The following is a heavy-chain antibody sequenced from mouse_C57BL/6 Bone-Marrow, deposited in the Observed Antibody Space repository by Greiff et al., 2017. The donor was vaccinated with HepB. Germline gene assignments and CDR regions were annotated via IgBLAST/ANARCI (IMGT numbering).Heavy chain of an antibody. D-gene: IGHD1-1*01. V-gene: IGHV1-55*01. J-gene: IGHJ1*03. CDR2: IYPGSGST. Sequence: QVQLKQPGAELVKPGASVKMSCKASGYTFTSYWITWVKQRPGQGLEWIGAIYPGSGSTNYNEKFKSKATLTVDTSSSTAYMQLSSLTSEDSAVYYCARGVCTTVVVRDFDVWGTGTTVTVSS. CDR3: ARGVCTTVVVRDFDV. CDR1: GYTFTSYW.